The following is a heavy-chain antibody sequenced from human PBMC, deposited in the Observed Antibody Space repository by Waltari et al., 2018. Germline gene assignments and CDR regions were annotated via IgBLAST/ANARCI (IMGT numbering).Heavy chain of an antibody. Sequence: QVQLQESGPGLVKPSETLSLTCTVSGGSISSYYWSWIRQPPGKGLEWIWYSYYSGSTNYNPPLKSRVTMSVDTSKTQFSPKLSAVTAADTAVYYCARALSWVVTSWGQGTLVTVSS. CDR1: GGSISSYY. CDR3: ARALSWVVTS. J-gene: IGHJ5*02. CDR2: SYYSGST. D-gene: IGHD6-19*01. V-gene: IGHV4-59*01.